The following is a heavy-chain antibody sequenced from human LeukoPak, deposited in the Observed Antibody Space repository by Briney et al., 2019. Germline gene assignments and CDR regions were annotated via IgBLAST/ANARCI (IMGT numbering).Heavy chain of an antibody. CDR3: EKRAVVVVAANYYYYYMDV. Sequence: GGSLRLSCAASGFTFSSYGMHWVRQAPGKGLEWVAFIRYDGSNKYYADSVKGRFTISRDNSKNTLYLQMNSLRAEDTAVYYCEKRAVVVVAANYYYYYMDVWGKGTTVTISS. V-gene: IGHV3-30*02. D-gene: IGHD2-15*01. CDR2: IRYDGSNK. CDR1: GFTFSSYG. J-gene: IGHJ6*03.